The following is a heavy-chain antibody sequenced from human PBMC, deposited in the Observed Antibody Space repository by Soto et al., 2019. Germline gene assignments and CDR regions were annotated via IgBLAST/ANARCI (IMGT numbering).Heavy chain of an antibody. CDR2: FDPEDGET. D-gene: IGHD4-17*01. Sequence: ASVKVSCKVSGYTLTELSMHWVRQAPGKGLEWMGGFDPEDGETIYAQKFQGRVTMTEDTSTDTAYMELSSLRSEDTAVYYCATATTVNTFDAFDIWGQGTMVTVS. J-gene: IGHJ3*02. CDR3: ATATTVNTFDAFDI. CDR1: GYTLTELS. V-gene: IGHV1-24*01.